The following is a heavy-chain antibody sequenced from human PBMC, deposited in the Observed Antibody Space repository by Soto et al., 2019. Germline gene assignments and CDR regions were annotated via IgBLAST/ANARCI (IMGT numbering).Heavy chain of an antibody. V-gene: IGHV1-3*01. J-gene: IGHJ4*02. D-gene: IGHD3-22*01. CDR1: GYTFTSYA. Sequence: GASVKVSCKASGYTFTSYAMHWVRQAPGQRLEWMGWINAGNGNTKYSQKFQGRVTITRDTSASTAYMELSSLRSEDTAVYYRARGGSNYYDSSGYRLDYWGQGTLVTVSS. CDR2: INAGNGNT. CDR3: ARGGSNYYDSSGYRLDY.